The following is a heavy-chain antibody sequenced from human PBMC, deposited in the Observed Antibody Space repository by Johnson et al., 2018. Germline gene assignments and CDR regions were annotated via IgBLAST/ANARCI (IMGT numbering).Heavy chain of an antibody. CDR3: ARAQSDDYCYYYYNMDG. CDR1: GGSIGNYY. V-gene: IGHV4-59*01. CDR2: IYSTGVT. Sequence: QVQLQESGPGLVKPSETLYLTCTVSGGSIGNYYWTWIRQPPGNGLEWIGYIYSTGVTNYNPSLKSRVTISLDTSRNLLSLKLSSVTAADTAVYYCARAQSDDYCYYYYNMDGWGKGTTVIVSS. J-gene: IGHJ6*03. D-gene: IGHD1-1*01.